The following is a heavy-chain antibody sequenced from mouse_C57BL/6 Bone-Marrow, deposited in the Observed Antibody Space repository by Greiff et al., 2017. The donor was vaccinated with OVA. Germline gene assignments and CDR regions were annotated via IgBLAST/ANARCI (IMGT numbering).Heavy chain of an antibody. CDR1: GYTFTDYY. J-gene: IGHJ1*03. D-gene: IGHD1-1*01. CDR3: ARKDYGSFYWYFDV. Sequence: EVQLQESGPVLVKPGASVKMSCKASGYTFTDYYMNWVKQSHGKSLEWIGVINPYNGGTSYNQKFKGKATLTVDKSSSTAYMELNSLTSEDSAVYYCARKDYGSFYWYFDVWGTGTTVTVSS. V-gene: IGHV1-19*01. CDR2: INPYNGGT.